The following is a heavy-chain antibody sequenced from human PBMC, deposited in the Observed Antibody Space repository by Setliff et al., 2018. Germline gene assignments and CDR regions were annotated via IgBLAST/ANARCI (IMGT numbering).Heavy chain of an antibody. CDR3: ARVTGFSYMDV. D-gene: IGHD3-3*01. J-gene: IGHJ6*03. CDR1: GGSISSVTYY. Sequence: SETLSLTCTVSGGSISSVTYYWSWLRQPAGKGLEWIGHIYSGGSTKYNSSLKSRVTMSIDTANNEFSLKLRSVTAADTAVYYCARVTGFSYMDVWGKGTTVTVSS. V-gene: IGHV4-61*09. CDR2: IYSGGST.